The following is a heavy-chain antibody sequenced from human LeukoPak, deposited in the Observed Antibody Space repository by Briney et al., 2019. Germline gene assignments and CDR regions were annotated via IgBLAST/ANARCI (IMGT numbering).Heavy chain of an antibody. Sequence: GGSLRLSCAASGFTFSSYGMHWVRQAPGKGLEWVTFIAYDGSNKWYADSVKGRFTISRDNSKNTLYLQMNSLRAEDTAVYYCARVVLYCSSTSCYTVESDNWFDPWGQGTLVTVSS. CDR3: ARVVLYCSSTSCYTVESDNWFDP. CDR2: IAYDGSNK. J-gene: IGHJ5*02. D-gene: IGHD2-2*02. CDR1: GFTFSSYG. V-gene: IGHV3-30*12.